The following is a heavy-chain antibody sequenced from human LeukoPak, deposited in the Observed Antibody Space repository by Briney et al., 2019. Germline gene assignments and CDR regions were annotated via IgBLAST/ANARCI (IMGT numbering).Heavy chain of an antibody. CDR3: TRRILTNPYKDAFDI. D-gene: IGHD3-9*01. V-gene: IGHV4-59*01. CDR1: GGSISGYF. CDR2: IYYTGKT. J-gene: IGHJ3*02. Sequence: SETLSLTCNVPGGSISGYFWSWIRQSPGKGLEWIGYIYYTGKTNYNPSLKSRVTISIDTSKNQFSLNLRSVTAADTAVYYCTRRILTNPYKDAFDIWGQGTMVTVSS.